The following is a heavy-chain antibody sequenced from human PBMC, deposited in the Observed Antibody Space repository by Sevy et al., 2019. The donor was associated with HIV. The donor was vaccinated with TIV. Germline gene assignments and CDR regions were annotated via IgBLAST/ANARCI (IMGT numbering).Heavy chain of an antibody. CDR2: ISGSGGST. V-gene: IGHV3-23*01. CDR1: GFTFSSYA. J-gene: IGHJ4*02. Sequence: GGSLRLSCAASGFTFSSYAMSWVRQAPGKGLEWVSAISGSGGSTYYADSVKGRFTISRDNSKNTLYLQMNSLRAEDTAVYYCAIGIYYGSGSRWYYFDYWGQGTLVTVSS. CDR3: AIGIYYGSGSRWYYFDY. D-gene: IGHD3-10*01.